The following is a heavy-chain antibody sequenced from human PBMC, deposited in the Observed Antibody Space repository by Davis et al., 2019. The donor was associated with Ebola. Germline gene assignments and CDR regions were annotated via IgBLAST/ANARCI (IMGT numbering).Heavy chain of an antibody. CDR1: GFTFSDYY. Sequence: PGGSQRLSCAASGFTFSDYYMSWIRQAPGKGLEWVSYISSSGSTIYYADSVKGRFTISRDNAKNSLYLQMNSLRAEDTAVYYCARTRPDFWSGRPNYYFDYWGQGTLVTVSS. J-gene: IGHJ4*02. D-gene: IGHD3-3*01. CDR2: ISSSGSTI. CDR3: ARTRPDFWSGRPNYYFDY. V-gene: IGHV3-11*04.